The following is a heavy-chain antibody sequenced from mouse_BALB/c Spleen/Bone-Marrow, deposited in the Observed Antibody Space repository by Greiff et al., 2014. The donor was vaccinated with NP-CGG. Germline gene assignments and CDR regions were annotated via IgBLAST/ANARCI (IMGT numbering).Heavy chain of an antibody. D-gene: IGHD1-1*01. CDR2: IYPSDSYT. Sequence: VQLQQSGAELVRPGASVKLSCKASGYTFTSYWINWVKQRPGQGLEWIGNIYPSDSYTNYNQKFKDKATLTVDKSSSTAYMQLSSPTSEDSAVYYCTRSYGSSYEYYFDYWGQGTTLIVSS. J-gene: IGHJ2*01. CDR1: GYTFTSYW. CDR3: TRSYGSSYEYYFDY. V-gene: IGHV1-69*02.